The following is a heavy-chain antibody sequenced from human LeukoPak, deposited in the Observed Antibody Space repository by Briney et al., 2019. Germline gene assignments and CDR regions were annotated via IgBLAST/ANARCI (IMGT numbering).Heavy chain of an antibody. CDR2: IYSGGST. J-gene: IGHJ6*02. D-gene: IGHD2-2*02. Sequence: GGSLRLSCAASGFTVSSNYMSWVRQAPGKGLEWVSVIYSGGSTYYADSVKGRFTISRDNSKNTLYLQMNSLRAEDTAVYYCARRGAATAIPLNYYYGMDVWGQGTTVTVSS. CDR3: ARRGAATAIPLNYYYGMDV. V-gene: IGHV3-66*01. CDR1: GFTVSSNY.